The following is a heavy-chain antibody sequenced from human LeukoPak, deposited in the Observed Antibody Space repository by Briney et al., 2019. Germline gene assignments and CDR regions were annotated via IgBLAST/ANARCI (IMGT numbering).Heavy chain of an antibody. J-gene: IGHJ4*01. Sequence: QTLSLTCDLSGDSVSGNIVAWNRIRQAPSRGLEWLGRTNYRSKYYNDYAVSVRGRITINPDTSKNRFSLQLDSVTPEDTAVYYCARGSSGSFDYWGHGTLVTVSS. D-gene: IGHD6-19*01. CDR2: TNYRSKYYN. CDR3: ARGSSGSFDY. V-gene: IGHV6-1*01. CDR1: GDSVSGNIVA.